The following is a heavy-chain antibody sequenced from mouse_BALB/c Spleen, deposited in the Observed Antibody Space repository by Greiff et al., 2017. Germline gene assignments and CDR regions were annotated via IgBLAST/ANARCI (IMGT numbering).Heavy chain of an antibody. CDR3: ARYLGSSYRYYAMDY. Sequence: EVKLEESGPSLVKPSQTLSLTCSVTGDSITSGYWNWIRKFPGNKLEYMGYISYSGSTYYNPSLKSRISITRDTSKNQYYLQLNSVTTEDTATDYCARYLGSSYRYYAMDYWGQGTSVTVSS. D-gene: IGHD1-1*01. J-gene: IGHJ4*01. CDR1: GDSITSGY. V-gene: IGHV3-8*02. CDR2: ISYSGST.